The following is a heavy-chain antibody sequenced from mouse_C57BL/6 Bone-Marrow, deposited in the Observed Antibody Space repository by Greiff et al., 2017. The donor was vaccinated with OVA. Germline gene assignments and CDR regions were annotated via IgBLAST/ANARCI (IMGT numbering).Heavy chain of an antibody. CDR3: ARCDCDYDVGFAY. CDR1: GYTFTSYW. V-gene: IGHV1-59*01. Sequence: QVQLQQPGAELVRPGTSVKLSCKASGYTFTSYWMHWVKQRPGQGLEWIGVIDTSDSYTNYNQKFKGKATLTVDTSSSTAYMQLSSLTSEDSAVYYFARCDCDYDVGFAYWGQGTLVTVSA. J-gene: IGHJ3*01. CDR2: IDTSDSYT. D-gene: IGHD2-4*01.